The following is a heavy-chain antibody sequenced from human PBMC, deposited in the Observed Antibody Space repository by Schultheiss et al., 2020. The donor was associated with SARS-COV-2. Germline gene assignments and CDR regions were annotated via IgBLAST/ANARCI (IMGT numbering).Heavy chain of an antibody. CDR1: GFTFSSYA. CDR2: INSDGRST. V-gene: IGHV3-74*01. D-gene: IGHD2-2*01. Sequence: GGSLRLSCAASGFTFSSYAMSWVRQAPGKGLVWVSRINSDGRSTSYADSVKGRFTISRDNAKNTLYLQMNSLRAEDTAVYYCARDRGYCSSTSCYVNYYYYGMDVWGQGTTVTVSS. CDR3: ARDRGYCSSTSCYVNYYYYGMDV. J-gene: IGHJ6*02.